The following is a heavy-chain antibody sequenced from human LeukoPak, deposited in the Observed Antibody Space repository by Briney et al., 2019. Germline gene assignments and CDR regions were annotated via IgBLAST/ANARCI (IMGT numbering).Heavy chain of an antibody. J-gene: IGHJ4*02. CDR3: ARAVGAAAGTGFFDY. CDR2: IYYSGST. CDR1: GGSISSSSYY. D-gene: IGHD6-13*01. Sequence: SETLSLTCTVSGGSISSSSYYWGWIRQPPGKGLEWIGSIYYSGSTYYNPSLKSRVTISVDTSKSQFSLKLSSVTAADTAVYYCARAVGAAAGTGFFDYWGQGTLVTVSS. V-gene: IGHV4-39*07.